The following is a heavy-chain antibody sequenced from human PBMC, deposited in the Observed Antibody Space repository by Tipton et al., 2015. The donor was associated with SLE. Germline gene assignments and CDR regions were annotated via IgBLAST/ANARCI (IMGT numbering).Heavy chain of an antibody. J-gene: IGHJ4*02. D-gene: IGHD1-1*01. CDR3: ARDRTGGAGFDY. CDR2: INHSGST. V-gene: IGHV4-34*01. CDR1: GETFSGYY. Sequence: TLSLTCAVYGETFSGYYWSWIRQPPGKGLEWIGEINHSGSTNYNPSLKSRVIISVDTSKKQFSLKLSSVTAADTAVYYCARDRTGGAGFDYWGQGTLVTVSS.